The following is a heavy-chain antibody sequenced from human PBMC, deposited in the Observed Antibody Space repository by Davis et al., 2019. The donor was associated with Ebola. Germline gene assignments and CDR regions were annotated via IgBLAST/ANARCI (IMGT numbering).Heavy chain of an antibody. D-gene: IGHD1-14*01. CDR2: ISGSDDTT. Sequence: PGGSLRLSCAASGFIVSSNYMSWVRQAPGKGLEWVSAISGSDDTTVYADSVKGRFTIYRDISKNTLYLQMNSLSADDTAVYYCAKAIGTGLPGWFDSWGQGTLVTVSS. V-gene: IGHV3-23*01. CDR1: GFIVSSNY. J-gene: IGHJ5*01. CDR3: AKAIGTGLPGWFDS.